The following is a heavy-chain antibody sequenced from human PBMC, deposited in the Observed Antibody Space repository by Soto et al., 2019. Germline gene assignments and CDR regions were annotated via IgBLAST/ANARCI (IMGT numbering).Heavy chain of an antibody. CDR1: GFTFGDYA. V-gene: IGHV3-49*03. Sequence: QTGGSLRLSCTASGFTFGDYAMSWFRQAPGKGLEWVGFIRSKAYGGTTEYAASVKGRFTISRDDSKSIAYLQMNSLKTEDKAVYYCTRVLITMVRGVRRGYYYYGMDVWGQGTTVTVSS. CDR2: IRSKAYGGTT. J-gene: IGHJ6*02. CDR3: TRVLITMVRGVRRGYYYYGMDV. D-gene: IGHD3-10*01.